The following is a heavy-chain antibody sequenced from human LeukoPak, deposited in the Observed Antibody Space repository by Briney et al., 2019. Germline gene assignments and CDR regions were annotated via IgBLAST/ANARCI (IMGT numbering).Heavy chain of an antibody. CDR3: AKIQGYYFDY. D-gene: IGHD5-18*01. Sequence: GGSLRLSCAASGFIFNSYAMHWVRQAPGRGLEYVSAISSNGGSTYYANSVKGRFTISRDNSKNTLYLQMNSLRAEDTAVYYCAKIQGYYFDYWGQGTLVTVSS. CDR1: GFIFNSYA. CDR2: ISSNGGST. V-gene: IGHV3-64*01. J-gene: IGHJ4*02.